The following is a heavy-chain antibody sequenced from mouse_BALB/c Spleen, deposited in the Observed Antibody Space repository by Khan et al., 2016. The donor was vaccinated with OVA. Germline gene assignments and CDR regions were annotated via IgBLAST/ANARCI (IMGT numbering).Heavy chain of an antibody. J-gene: IGHJ3*01. Sequence: EVQLQESGGDLVKPGGSLKLSCAASGFTFSSYSMSWVRQTPDKRLEWVTTISSVGDYTYYPDSVKGRFTISRDNAKNTLYLQMSSLKSEDTAMYYCARHLTGSFVYWGQGTLVTVSA. CDR1: GFTFSSYS. CDR2: ISSVGDYT. D-gene: IGHD4-1*01. CDR3: ARHLTGSFVY. V-gene: IGHV5-6*01.